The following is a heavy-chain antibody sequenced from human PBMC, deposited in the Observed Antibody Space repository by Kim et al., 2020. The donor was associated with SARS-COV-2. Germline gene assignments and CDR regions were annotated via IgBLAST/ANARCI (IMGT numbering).Heavy chain of an antibody. CDR2: INPSGGST. D-gene: IGHD4-17*01. V-gene: IGHV1-46*01. J-gene: IGHJ6*02. CDR3: ARNLVNDYGDYRGIYYYYGMDV. CDR1: GYTFTSYY. Sequence: ASVKVSCKASGYTFTSYYMHWVRQAPGQGLEWMGIINPSGGSTSYAQKFQGRVTMTRDTSTSTVYMELSSLRSEDTAVYYCARNLVNDYGDYRGIYYYYGMDVWGQGTTVTVSS.